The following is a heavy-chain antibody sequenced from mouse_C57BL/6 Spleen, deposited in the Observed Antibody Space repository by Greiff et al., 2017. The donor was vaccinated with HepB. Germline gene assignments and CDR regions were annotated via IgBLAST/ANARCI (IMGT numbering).Heavy chain of an antibody. CDR3: ASSPRLLRGYAMDY. Sequence: EVQLQQSGPVLVKPGASVKMSCKASGYTFTDYYMNWVKQSHGKSLEWIGVINPYNGGTSYNQKFKGKATLTVDKSSSTAYMELNSLTSEDSAVYYCASSPRLLRGYAMDYWGQGTSVTVSS. CDR1: GYTFTDYY. CDR2: INPYNGGT. D-gene: IGHD1-1*01. V-gene: IGHV1-19*01. J-gene: IGHJ4*01.